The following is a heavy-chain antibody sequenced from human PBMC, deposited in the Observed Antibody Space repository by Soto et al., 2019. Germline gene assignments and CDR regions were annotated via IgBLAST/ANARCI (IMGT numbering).Heavy chain of an antibody. Sequence: EVQLVESGGALVQPGGSLKLSCGASGFTFSGSAMHWVRQASGKGLEWVGRIRSKTNDYATAYAASVKGRFTISRDDSQTTAYLQMNSLKIEATAVYYCSRQPLTVAGSGWFDPCGQGTLVTVSS. J-gene: IGHJ5*02. CDR1: GFTFSGSA. V-gene: IGHV3-73*02. CDR3: SRQPLTVAGSGWFDP. CDR2: IRSKTNDYAT. D-gene: IGHD6-19*01.